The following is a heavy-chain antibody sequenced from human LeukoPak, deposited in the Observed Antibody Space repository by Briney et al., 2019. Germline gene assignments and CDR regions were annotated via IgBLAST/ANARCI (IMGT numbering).Heavy chain of an antibody. D-gene: IGHD1-26*01. V-gene: IGHV3-21*01. J-gene: IGHJ4*02. CDR3: ARKPPSATTSLDY. CDR2: ISGSSSYI. CDR1: GFTFSTYS. Sequence: GGSLRLSCAASGFTFSTYSMNRVRQAPGKGLEWVSSISGSSSYIFYADSVKGRFTISRDNVKNSLYLQMNSLRAEDTAVYYCARKPPSATTSLDYWGQGTLVTVSS.